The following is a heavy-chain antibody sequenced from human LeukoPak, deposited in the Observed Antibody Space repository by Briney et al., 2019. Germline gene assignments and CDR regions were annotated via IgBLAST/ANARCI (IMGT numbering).Heavy chain of an antibody. J-gene: IGHJ4*02. Sequence: GGSLRLSCAASGFTFSSYSMNWVRQAPGKGLEWVSYISSSSSTIYYADSVKGRFTISRDNAKNSLYLQMNSLRAEDTAVHYCARSNNYYDSSGYEHLDYWGQGTLVTVSS. D-gene: IGHD3-22*01. CDR1: GFTFSSYS. CDR2: ISSSSSTI. CDR3: ARSNNYYDSSGYEHLDY. V-gene: IGHV3-48*01.